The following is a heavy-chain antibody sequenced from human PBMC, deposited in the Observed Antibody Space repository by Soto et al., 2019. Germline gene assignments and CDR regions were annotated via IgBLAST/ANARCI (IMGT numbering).Heavy chain of an antibody. V-gene: IGHV1-3*01. J-gene: IGHJ4*02. CDR3: ARPSLGGSIAARLYYFDY. CDR1: GYTFTSYA. CDR2: INAGNGNT. Sequence: QVPLVQSGAEVKKPGASVKVSCKASGYTFTSYAMHWVRQAPGQRLEWMGWINAGNGNTKYSQKFQGRVTITRDTSASTAYMELSSLRSEDTAVYYCARPSLGGSIAARLYYFDYWGQGTLVTVSS. D-gene: IGHD6-6*01.